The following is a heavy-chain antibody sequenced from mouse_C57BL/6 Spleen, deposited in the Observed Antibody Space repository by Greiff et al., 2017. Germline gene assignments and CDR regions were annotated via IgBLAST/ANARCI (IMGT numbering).Heavy chain of an antibody. V-gene: IGHV1-80*01. Sequence: QVHVKQSGAELVKPGASVKISCKASGYAFSSYWMNWVKQRPGKGLEWIGQIYPGDGDTNYNGKFKGKATLTADKSSSTAYMQLSSLTSEDSAVYFCASPTRGYAMDYWGQGTSVTVSS. CDR2: IYPGDGDT. CDR1: GYAFSSYW. J-gene: IGHJ4*01. CDR3: ASPTRGYAMDY. D-gene: IGHD2-10*01.